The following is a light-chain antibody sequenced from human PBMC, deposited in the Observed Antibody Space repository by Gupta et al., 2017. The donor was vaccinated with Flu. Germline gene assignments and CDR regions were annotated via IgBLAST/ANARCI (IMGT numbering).Light chain of an antibody. V-gene: IGKV3-20*01. J-gene: IGKJ2*01. CDR3: QQDGSSPRL. CDR2: GAS. CDR1: QSVSSSY. Sequence: EIVLTQSPGTLSLSPGERATLSCRASQSVSSSYLAWYQQKPGQAPRLLIYGASSRATGFPDRFSGSGSGTDFTLTISRLEPEDFAVYYCQQDGSSPRLFGQGTKLEIK.